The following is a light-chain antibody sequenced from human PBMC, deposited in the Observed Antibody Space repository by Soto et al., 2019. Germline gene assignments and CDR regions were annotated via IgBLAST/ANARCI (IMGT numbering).Light chain of an antibody. CDR2: LGS. CDR3: MQGLQNPLT. V-gene: IGKV2-28*01. J-gene: IGKJ4*01. CDR1: QSLLHSNGYNY. Sequence: DIVMTQSPLSLPVTPGEPASISCRSSQSLLHSNGYNYLDWYLQKQGQSPQILIYLGSNRASGVPDRFSGSGSGTDFTLKISRVEAEDIGVYYCMQGLQNPLTFGGGTKVDIK.